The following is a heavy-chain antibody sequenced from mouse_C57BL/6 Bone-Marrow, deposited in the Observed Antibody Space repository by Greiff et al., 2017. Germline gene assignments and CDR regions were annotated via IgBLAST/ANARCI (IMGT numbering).Heavy chain of an antibody. CDR2: IYPGSGST. CDR3: ARPYYSNYWYFDV. J-gene: IGHJ1*03. D-gene: IGHD2-5*01. Sequence: QVQLQQPGAELVKPGASVKMSCKASGYTFTSYWITWVKQRPGQGLEWIGDIYPGSGSTNYNEKFKSKATLTVDTTSSTCYMQLSSLTSEDSAVYYCARPYYSNYWYFDVWGTGTTVTVSS. CDR1: GYTFTSYW. V-gene: IGHV1-55*01.